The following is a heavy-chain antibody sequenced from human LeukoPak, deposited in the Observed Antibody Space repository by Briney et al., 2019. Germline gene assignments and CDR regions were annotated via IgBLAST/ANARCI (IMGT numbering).Heavy chain of an antibody. J-gene: IGHJ5*02. CDR3: ARDTPETATNRLGWFDP. D-gene: IGHD5-24*01. CDR1: GFTFSDYC. CDR2: IKQDGSEK. V-gene: IGHV3-7*01. Sequence: PGGSLRLSCAASGFTFSDYCMSWVRQAPGKGLEWVANIKQDGSEKYYVDSVKGRFTISRDNAKNSLYIQMKSVRDEETAVYYCARDTPETATNRLGWFDPWGQGILVTVSS.